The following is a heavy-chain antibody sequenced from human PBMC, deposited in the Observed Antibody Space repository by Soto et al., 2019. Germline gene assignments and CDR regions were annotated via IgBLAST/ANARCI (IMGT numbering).Heavy chain of an antibody. CDR1: GFTFNTYS. J-gene: IGHJ4*02. D-gene: IGHD4-17*01. CDR2: IWYDGTQK. CDR3: ATAGGTTVTGLWHFDS. V-gene: IGHV3-33*01. Sequence: GGSLRLSCEASGFTFNTYSMHWVRQPPGKGLEWLAAIWYDGTQKYYADSVKGRFIISRDNSKKTLYLEMNSLRAEDTAVYYCATAGGTTVTGLWHFDSWGQGTLVTVSS.